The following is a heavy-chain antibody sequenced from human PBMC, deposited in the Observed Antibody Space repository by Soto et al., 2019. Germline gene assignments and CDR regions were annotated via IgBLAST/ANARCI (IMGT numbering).Heavy chain of an antibody. CDR1: GFTFSSYW. CDR2: INSDGSST. V-gene: IGHV3-74*01. Sequence: XGSLRLSCAASGFTFSSYWMHWVRQAPGKGLVWVSRINSDGSSTSYADSVKGRFTISRDNAKNTLYLQMNSLRAEDTAVYYCARGPRGAEYFQHWGQGTLVTVSS. CDR3: ARGPRGAEYFQH. J-gene: IGHJ1*01.